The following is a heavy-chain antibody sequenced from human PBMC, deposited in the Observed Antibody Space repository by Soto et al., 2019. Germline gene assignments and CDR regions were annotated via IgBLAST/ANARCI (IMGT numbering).Heavy chain of an antibody. CDR1: GYTFTSYG. CDR2: ISAYNGNT. CDR3: ATYPGYCSSTSCYTIANYYYGMDV. J-gene: IGHJ6*02. D-gene: IGHD2-2*02. Sequence: ASVKVSCKASGYTFTSYGISWVRQAPGQGLEWLGWISAYNGNTNYAQKLQGRVTMTTDTSTSTAYMEPRSLRSDDTAVYYCATYPGYCSSTSCYTIANYYYGMDVWGQGTTVTVSS. V-gene: IGHV1-18*04.